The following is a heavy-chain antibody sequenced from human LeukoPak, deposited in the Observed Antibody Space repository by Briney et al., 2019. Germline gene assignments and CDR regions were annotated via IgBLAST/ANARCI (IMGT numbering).Heavy chain of an antibody. J-gene: IGHJ4*02. D-gene: IGHD3-10*01. Sequence: PGGSLRLSCAASGFAFRSYWMHWVRQAPGKGLVWVSRINSDESSTGYADSVKGRFTISRDNAKNTLYLQMSSLRAEDTAVYYCAKDISAYGSGTSADYWGQGTLVTVSS. CDR3: AKDISAYGSGTSADY. CDR1: GFAFRSYW. V-gene: IGHV3-74*01. CDR2: INSDESST.